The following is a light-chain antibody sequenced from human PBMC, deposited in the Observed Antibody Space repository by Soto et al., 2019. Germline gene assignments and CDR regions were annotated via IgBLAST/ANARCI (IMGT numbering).Light chain of an antibody. CDR1: QSVDSW. CDR2: GAS. J-gene: IGKJ4*01. CDR3: QQYAYSPLN. V-gene: IGKV3-15*01. Sequence: EIVMTQSPATLSVSPGERATLSCRASQSVDSWLGWYQQKPGQPPRLLIQGASTRATGIPDRFTGSGSGTDFTLTITRLEPEDSAMYYCQQYAYSPLNFGGGTKVDIK.